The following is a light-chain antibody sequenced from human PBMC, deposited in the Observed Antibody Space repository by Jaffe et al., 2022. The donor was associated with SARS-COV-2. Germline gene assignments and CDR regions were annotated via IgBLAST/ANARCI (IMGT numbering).Light chain of an antibody. V-gene: IGKV1-39*01. Sequence: DIQMTQSPSSLSASVGDRVTITCRSNQSIRHSLNWYQQKLGEAPNLLIYVASSLQSGVPSRFSGSGSGTDFTLTITNLQPDDFATYYCQQSYTTPRTFGQGTRLEIK. J-gene: IGKJ2*01. CDR2: VAS. CDR1: QSIRHS. CDR3: QQSYTTPRT.